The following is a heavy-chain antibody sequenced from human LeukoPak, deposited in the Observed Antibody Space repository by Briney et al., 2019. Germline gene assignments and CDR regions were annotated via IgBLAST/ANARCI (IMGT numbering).Heavy chain of an antibody. CDR2: IIPIFGTA. Sequence: GASVKVSCKASGGTFSSYAISWVRQAPGQGLEWMGGIIPIFGTANYAQKFQGRVTITADESTSTAYMELSSLRSEDTAVYYCARVGYYYDSSGYFYYYYGMDVWGQGTTVTVSS. CDR3: ARVGYYYDSSGYFYYYYGMDV. CDR1: GGTFSSYA. V-gene: IGHV1-69*01. D-gene: IGHD3-22*01. J-gene: IGHJ6*02.